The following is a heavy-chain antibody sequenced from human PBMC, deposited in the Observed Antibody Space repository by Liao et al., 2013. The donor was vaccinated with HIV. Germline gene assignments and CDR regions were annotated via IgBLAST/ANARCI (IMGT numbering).Heavy chain of an antibody. D-gene: IGHD6-19*01. CDR1: GDSISTSY. Sequence: QVQLQESGPGLVKPSETLSLTCTVSGDSISTSYWSWIRQPPGKGLEWIGYIYYTGSTNYNPFLKSRVTISVDTSKNQFSLNLNSVTAADTAVYYCAREAAYTSGWAFDPWGRGTLVTVSS. J-gene: IGHJ5*02. CDR2: IYYTGST. CDR3: AREAAYTSGWAFDP. V-gene: IGHV4-59*01.